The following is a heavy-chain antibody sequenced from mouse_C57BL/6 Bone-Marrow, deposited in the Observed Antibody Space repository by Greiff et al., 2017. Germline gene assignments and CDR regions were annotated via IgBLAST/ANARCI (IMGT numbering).Heavy chain of an antibody. CDR2: IFPRSGSP. CDR3: ARKAMDY. V-gene: IGHV1-9*01. J-gene: IGHJ4*01. Sequence: VQLQQSGAELMKPGASVKLSCTATGYTFTGYWIEWVKQRPGNGLEWIGEIFPRSGSPNYNEKFKGKATITADPSSNTAYMQLSSLTTEDSAIYNCARKAMDYWGQGTSVTVAS. CDR1: GYTFTGYW.